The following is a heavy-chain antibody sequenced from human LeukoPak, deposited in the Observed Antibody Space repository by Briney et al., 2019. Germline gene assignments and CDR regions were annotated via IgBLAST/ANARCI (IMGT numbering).Heavy chain of an antibody. V-gene: IGHV3-30*02. Sequence: GGSLRLSCAASGFTFSSYGMHWVRQAPGKGLEWVAFIRYDGSNKYYADSVKGRFTISRDNSKNTLYLQMNSLRAEDTAVYYCAKDFGSGWYSFSFDYWGQGTLVTVSS. J-gene: IGHJ4*02. CDR1: GFTFSSYG. CDR3: AKDFGSGWYSFSFDY. D-gene: IGHD6-19*01. CDR2: IRYDGSNK.